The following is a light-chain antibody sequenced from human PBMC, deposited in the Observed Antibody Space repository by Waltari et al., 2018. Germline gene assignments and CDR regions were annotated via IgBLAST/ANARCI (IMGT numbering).Light chain of an antibody. CDR2: DDR. Sequence: SSVLTQPPSVSVAPGQTARITCGGNTIGSKSVHWYQQKPGRAPVLVVYDDRDRPSGIPERFSGSNSGNTATLTISRVEDGDEADYYCQVWDSSSDHYVFGTGTKVTVL. CDR1: TIGSKS. V-gene: IGLV3-21*02. J-gene: IGLJ1*01. CDR3: QVWDSSSDHYV.